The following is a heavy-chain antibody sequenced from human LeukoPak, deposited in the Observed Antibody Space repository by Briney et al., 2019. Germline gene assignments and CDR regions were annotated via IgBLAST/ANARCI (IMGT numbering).Heavy chain of an antibody. Sequence: ASVKVSCKASGYTFTSYDINWVRQATGQGLEWMGWMNHNSGNTVYAENFQGRVTMPGNTSISSAHVELSSLRSEDTAVYYCARGVTPGSGYYGYWGQGTLVTVSS. D-gene: IGHD3-22*01. V-gene: IGHV1-8*01. CDR2: MNHNSGNT. J-gene: IGHJ4*02. CDR1: GYTFTSYD. CDR3: ARGVTPGSGYYGY.